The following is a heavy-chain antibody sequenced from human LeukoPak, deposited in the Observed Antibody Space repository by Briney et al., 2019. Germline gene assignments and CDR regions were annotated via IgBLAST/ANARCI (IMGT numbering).Heavy chain of an antibody. CDR3: ARLGVRYSTSSWWFDP. J-gene: IGHJ5*02. Sequence: SETLSLTCTVSGGSISSSGYYWGWIRQPPGKGLEWIGSVSYSGSTNYNPSLKSRVTISVDTSKNQFSLKLSSVSAADTAVYYCARLGVRYSTSSWWFDPWGQGTLVTVSS. D-gene: IGHD6-6*01. CDR2: VSYSGST. V-gene: IGHV4-39*07. CDR1: GGSISSSGYY.